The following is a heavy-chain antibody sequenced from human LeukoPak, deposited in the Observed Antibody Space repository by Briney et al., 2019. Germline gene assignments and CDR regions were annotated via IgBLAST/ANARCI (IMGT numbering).Heavy chain of an antibody. CDR1: GFTFSSYG. CDR2: ISYDGSNK. Sequence: GRSLRLSCAASGFTFSSYGTHWVRQAPGKGLEWVAVISYDGSNKYYADSVKGRFTISRDNSKNTLYLQMNSLRAEDTAVYYCAKRITYYYGSGYGMDVWGKGTTVTVSS. D-gene: IGHD3-10*01. J-gene: IGHJ6*04. V-gene: IGHV3-30*18. CDR3: AKRITYYYGSGYGMDV.